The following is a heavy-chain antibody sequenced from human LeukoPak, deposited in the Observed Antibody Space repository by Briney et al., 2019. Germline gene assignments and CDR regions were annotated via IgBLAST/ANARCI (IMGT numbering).Heavy chain of an antibody. CDR2: ISSSSSYI. CDR3: ARGLSYYGGDAFDI. J-gene: IGHJ3*02. CDR1: GFTFSSYS. V-gene: IGHV3-21*01. Sequence: PGGSLRLSCAASGFTFSSYSMNWVRQAPGKGLEWVSSISSSSSYIYYADSVKGRFTISRDNAKNSLYLQMNSLGAEDTAVYYCARGLSYYGGDAFDIWGQGTMVTVSS. D-gene: IGHD3-3*01.